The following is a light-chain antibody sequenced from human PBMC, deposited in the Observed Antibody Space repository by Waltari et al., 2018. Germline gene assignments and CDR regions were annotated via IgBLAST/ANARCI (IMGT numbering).Light chain of an antibody. J-gene: IGLJ2*01. V-gene: IGLV2-23*02. CDR1: RSDAGNYKR. Sequence: QSALTHPASLPGSPGQSTAIACTGTRSDAGNYKRVSWYQQHPGKAPKLMIYAVSKRPSGVSDRFSGSKSGDMASLTISGLQPEDEAEYFCSSYAGSSKGVFGGGTKVTVL. CDR3: SSYAGSSKGV. CDR2: AVS.